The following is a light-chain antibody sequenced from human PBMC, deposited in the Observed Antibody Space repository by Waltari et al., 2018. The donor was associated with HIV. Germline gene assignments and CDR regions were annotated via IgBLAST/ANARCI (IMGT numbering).Light chain of an antibody. CDR1: SSNIGSNY. CDR3: ATWTDSLSGVV. Sequence: QSVLTQSPSASGTPGQRVTISCSGSSSNIGSNYVYWYQQLPGPAPKLLLYRNNQRPSGVPDRCSGSKSGTSASLAISGLRSEDEAHYYCATWTDSLSGVVFGGGTKLRVL. J-gene: IGLJ2*01. CDR2: RNN. V-gene: IGLV1-47*01.